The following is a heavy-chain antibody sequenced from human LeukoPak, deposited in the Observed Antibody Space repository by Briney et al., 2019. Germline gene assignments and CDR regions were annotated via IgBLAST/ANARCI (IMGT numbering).Heavy chain of an antibody. V-gene: IGHV4-38-2*02. CDR1: GYSISSGYY. CDR3: AREGACSGGSCYLDP. CDR2: IYHSGST. D-gene: IGHD2-15*01. Sequence: SETLSLTCTVSGYSISSGYYWGWIRQPPGKGLEWIGSIYHSGSTYYNPSLKSRVTISVDTSKNQFSLKLSSVTAADTAVYYCAREGACSGGSCYLDPWGQGTLVTVSS. J-gene: IGHJ5*02.